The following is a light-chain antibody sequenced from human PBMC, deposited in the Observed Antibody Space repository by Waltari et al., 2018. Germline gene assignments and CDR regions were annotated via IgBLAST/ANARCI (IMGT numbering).Light chain of an antibody. CDR1: QRISTY. CDR3: QQCHSIPRG. Sequence: DIQMTQSPSSLSASVGDRVTITCRASQRISTYINWYQQKPGKAPNLLIHAASGLQSGVPSRFRGSGSATDFTLTLRSLQPQDFATYYCQQCHSIPRGFGQGTRLDIK. V-gene: IGKV1-39*01. J-gene: IGKJ5*01. CDR2: AAS.